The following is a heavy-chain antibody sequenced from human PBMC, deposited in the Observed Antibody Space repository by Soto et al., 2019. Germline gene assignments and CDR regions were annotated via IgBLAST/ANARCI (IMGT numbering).Heavy chain of an antibody. J-gene: IGHJ6*02. Sequence: SETLSLTCTVSGGSINSHYWSWIRQPPGKGLEWIGYISHSGTTSYNPSLKSRLTISLNTSKNQFSLKLRSVTAADTAVYYCARGTRATQYYFYFHGMDVWGQGTTVTVSS. V-gene: IGHV4-59*11. D-gene: IGHD3-10*01. CDR1: GGSINSHY. CDR3: ARGTRATQYYFYFHGMDV. CDR2: ISHSGTT.